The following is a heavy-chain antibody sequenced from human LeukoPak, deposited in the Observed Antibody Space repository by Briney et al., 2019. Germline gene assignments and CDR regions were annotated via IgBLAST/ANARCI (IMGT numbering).Heavy chain of an antibody. V-gene: IGHV3-30*18. J-gene: IGHJ4*02. CDR1: GFTFSSFG. CDR2: ISHDGSNK. Sequence: GGSLRLSCAASGFTFSSFGIHWVRQAPGKGLEWVAVISHDGSNKYYADSVKGRFTISRDNSKNTLYLQMDSLRAEDTAVYYCAKAGSWFGELSWFGYWGQGTLVTVSS. CDR3: AKAGSWFGELSWFGY. D-gene: IGHD3-10*01.